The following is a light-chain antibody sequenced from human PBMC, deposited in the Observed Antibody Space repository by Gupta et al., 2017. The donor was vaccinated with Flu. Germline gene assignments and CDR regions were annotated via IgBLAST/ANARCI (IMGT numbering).Light chain of an antibody. CDR3: GTWDSLNSGGL. J-gene: IGLJ3*02. Sequence: IGSEYVSWYQHVPGAVPKLLIYENDKRPSGIPDRFSASKSGASATLDITGLQPADEADYYCGTWDSLNSGGLFGGGTHLTVL. CDR2: END. CDR1: IGSEY. V-gene: IGLV1-51*02.